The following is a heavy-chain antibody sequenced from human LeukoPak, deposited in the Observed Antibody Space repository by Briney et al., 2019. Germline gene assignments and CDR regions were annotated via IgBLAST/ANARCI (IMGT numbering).Heavy chain of an antibody. Sequence: GGSLRLSCAASGFTFSSYGMSWVRQAPGKGLEWVSAISGSGGSTYYADSVKGRFTISRDNSKNTLYLQMNSLRAEDTAVYYCAKDVTEIGYYYGSGSYDYWGQGTLVTVSS. CDR3: AKDVTEIGYYYGSGSYDY. D-gene: IGHD3-10*01. V-gene: IGHV3-23*01. CDR2: ISGSGGST. J-gene: IGHJ4*02. CDR1: GFTFSSYG.